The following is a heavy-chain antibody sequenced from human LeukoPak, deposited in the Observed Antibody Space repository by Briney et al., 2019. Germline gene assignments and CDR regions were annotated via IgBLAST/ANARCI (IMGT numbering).Heavy chain of an antibody. J-gene: IGHJ6*02. Sequence: PGGSLRLSCAASGFTFSSYWMNWARQVPGKGLEWVASINHNGNVNYYVDSVKGRFPISRDNAKNSLYLQMSNLRAEDTAVYFCARGGGLDVWGQGATVTVSS. CDR1: GFTFSSYW. CDR2: INHNGNVN. D-gene: IGHD3-16*01. CDR3: ARGGGLDV. V-gene: IGHV3-7*03.